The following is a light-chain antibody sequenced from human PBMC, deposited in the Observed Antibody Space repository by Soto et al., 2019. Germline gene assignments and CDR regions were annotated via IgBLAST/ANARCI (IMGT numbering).Light chain of an antibody. Sequence: EIVMTQSPATLSVSPGERATLSCRASQSVSSNLAWYQQKPGQAPRLLIYGASTRATGIPARFSGSASGTEFTLTISRLQSEDFAVYYCQQYNNWPGAFGGGTKVEIK. J-gene: IGKJ4*01. CDR1: QSVSSN. CDR2: GAS. V-gene: IGKV3-15*01. CDR3: QQYNNWPGA.